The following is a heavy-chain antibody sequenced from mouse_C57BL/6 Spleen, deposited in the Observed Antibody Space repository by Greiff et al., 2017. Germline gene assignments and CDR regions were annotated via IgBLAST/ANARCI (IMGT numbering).Heavy chain of an antibody. CDR1: GFTFSSYA. CDR2: ISSGGDYI. CDR3: TRDGYYDYDSFDY. D-gene: IGHD2-4*01. J-gene: IGHJ2*01. Sequence: EVKVVESGEGLVKPGGSLKLSCAASGFTFSSYAMSWVRQTPEKRLEWVAYISSGGDYIYYADTVKGRFTISRDNARNTLYLQMSSLKSEDTAMYYCTRDGYYDYDSFDYWGQGTTLTVSS. V-gene: IGHV5-9-1*02.